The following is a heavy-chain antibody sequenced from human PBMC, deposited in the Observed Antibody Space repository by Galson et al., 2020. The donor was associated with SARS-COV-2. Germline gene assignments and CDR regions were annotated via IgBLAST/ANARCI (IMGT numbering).Heavy chain of an antibody. D-gene: IGHD5-18*01. J-gene: IGHJ4*02. V-gene: IGHV3-53*05. CDR2: IYYDGRT. CDR1: GFSVSSKY. Sequence: METGGSLRLSCAASGFSVSSKYMSWVRQAPGKGLEGVSVIYYDGRTNYADSGRGRFTISKDTSKNTVYLQMKSLRAEDTAVYYCVRDDGTAPYDYWGQGTLVTVSS. CDR3: VRDDGTAPYDY.